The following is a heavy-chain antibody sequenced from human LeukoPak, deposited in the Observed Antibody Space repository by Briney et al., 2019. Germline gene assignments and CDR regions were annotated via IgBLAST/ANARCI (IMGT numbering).Heavy chain of an antibody. J-gene: IGHJ4*02. CDR3: ARSYGPSDY. D-gene: IGHD4-17*01. V-gene: IGHV1-8*01. CDR2: MNPNSGNT. Sequence: ASVKVSCKASGYTLTSYDINWVRQATGEGLEWMGLMNPNSGNTGYAQKFQGRVTMTRNTSISTAYMELSSLRSEDTAVYYCARSYGPSDYWGQGALVTVSS. CDR1: GYTLTSYD.